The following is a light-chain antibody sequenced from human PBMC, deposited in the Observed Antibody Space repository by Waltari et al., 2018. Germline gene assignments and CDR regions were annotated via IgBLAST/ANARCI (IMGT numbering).Light chain of an antibody. CDR1: QSISSS. Sequence: EIVMTQSPATLSVSPGERATLSCRASQSISSSLAWYQQIPGQAPRLLIYGASTRATGIPARFSGSGSGTEFTLNVSSLQSEDSAVYYCQRYNKWPPLNAFGQGTKLEIK. CDR2: GAS. J-gene: IGKJ2*01. V-gene: IGKV3-15*01. CDR3: QRYNKWPPLNA.